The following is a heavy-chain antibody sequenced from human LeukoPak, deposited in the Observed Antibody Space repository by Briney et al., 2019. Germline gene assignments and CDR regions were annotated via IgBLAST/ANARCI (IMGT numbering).Heavy chain of an antibody. J-gene: IGHJ4*02. D-gene: IGHD6-13*01. V-gene: IGHV3-30*03. CDR3: ARGLIAAAGTIDY. Sequence: GGSLRLSCVGSGFIFSNYGMHWVRQAPGKGLEWVAVISYDGSNKYYADSVKGRFTISRDNSKNTLYLQMNSLRAEDTAVYYCARGLIAAAGTIDYWGQGTLVTVSS. CDR1: GFIFSNYG. CDR2: ISYDGSNK.